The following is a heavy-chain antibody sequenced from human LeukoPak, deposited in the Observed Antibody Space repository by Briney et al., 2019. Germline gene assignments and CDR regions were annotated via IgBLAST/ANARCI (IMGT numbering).Heavy chain of an antibody. CDR2: ISDSGGRT. V-gene: IGHV3-23*01. CDR3: ARVLVGAYDY. Sequence: GGSLRLSCAVSGITLSNYGMSWVRQAPGKGLEWVAGISDSGGRTNYADSVKGRFTISRDNSKNTLYLQMNSLRAEDTAVYYCARVLVGAYDYWGQGTLVTVSS. D-gene: IGHD1-26*01. CDR1: GITLSNYG. J-gene: IGHJ4*02.